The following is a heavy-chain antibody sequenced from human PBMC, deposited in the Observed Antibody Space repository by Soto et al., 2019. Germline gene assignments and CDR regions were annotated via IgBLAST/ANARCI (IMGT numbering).Heavy chain of an antibody. Sequence: SVRLSCAASGFAFSNYAMHWVRQAPGKGLEWVSSISTSIDATYYADSVKGRFTISRDDSKNTLYLQMNSLRAEDTAVYYCEKDRAARESSGYDVHPWRDPWGKGTWVTV. D-gene: IGHD3-22*01. J-gene: IGHJ5*02. CDR1: GFAFSNYA. CDR3: EKDRAARESSGYDVHPWRDP. CDR2: ISTSIDAT. V-gene: IGHV3-23*01.